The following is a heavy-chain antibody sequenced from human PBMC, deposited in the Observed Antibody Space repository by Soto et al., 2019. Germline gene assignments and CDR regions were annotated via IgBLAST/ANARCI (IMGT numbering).Heavy chain of an antibody. CDR1: GFTFSSYA. V-gene: IGHV3-30-3*01. CDR3: ARDMANNYYGSGSYQFDH. Sequence: QVQLVESGGGVVQPGRSLRLSCAASGFTFSSYAMHWVRQAPGKGLEWVAVISYDGSNKYYADSVKGRFTISRDNSKNTLYLQMNSLRAEDTAVYYCARDMANNYYGSGSYQFDHWGQGTLVTVSS. CDR2: ISYDGSNK. D-gene: IGHD3-10*01. J-gene: IGHJ4*02.